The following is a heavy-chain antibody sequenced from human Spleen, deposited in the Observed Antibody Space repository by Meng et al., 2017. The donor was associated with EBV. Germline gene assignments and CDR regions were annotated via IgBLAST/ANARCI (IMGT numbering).Heavy chain of an antibody. CDR1: GGSLSSGGS. D-gene: IGHD4-11*01. V-gene: IGHV4-30-2*01. J-gene: IGHJ5*02. CDR2: IYHSGST. CDR3: ARQRPGASVDYFDP. Sequence: QVQVAESGSGQVKPYRSLYLPCAVSGGSLSSGGSWSWIRQPPGKGLEWIGHIYHSGSTHHNPSLKSRVTMSVDRTKNQFSLRLISVTAADTAMYFCARQRPGASVDYFDPWGQGILVTVSS.